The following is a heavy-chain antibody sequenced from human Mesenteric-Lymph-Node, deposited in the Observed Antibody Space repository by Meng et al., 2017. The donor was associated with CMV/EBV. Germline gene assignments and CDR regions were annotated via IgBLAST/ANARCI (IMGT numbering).Heavy chain of an antibody. CDR1: GYTFTSHD. V-gene: IGHV1-8*01. J-gene: IGHJ6*02. CDR2: MNPNSGNT. D-gene: IGHD1-1*01. CDR3: ARAPTRQPRYYGMDV. Sequence: ASVKVSCKASGYTFTSHDINWVRQATGQGLEWMGWMNPNSGNTGYAQKFQGRVTMTRNTSISTAYMELSSLRSEDTAVYYCARAPTRQPRYYGMDVWGQGTTVTVSS.